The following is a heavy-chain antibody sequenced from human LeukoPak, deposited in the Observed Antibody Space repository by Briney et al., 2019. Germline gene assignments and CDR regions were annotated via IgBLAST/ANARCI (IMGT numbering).Heavy chain of an antibody. J-gene: IGHJ6*02. CDR3: ARVSYYDSSGYPTL. D-gene: IGHD3-22*01. CDR1: GYTFTSYD. Sequence: GASVKVSCKASGYTFTSYDINWVRQAAGQGLEWMGWMNPNSGNTGYAQKFQGRVTMTRNTSISTAYMELSSLRSEDTAVYYCARVSYYDSSGYPTLWGQGTTVTVSS. CDR2: MNPNSGNT. V-gene: IGHV1-8*01.